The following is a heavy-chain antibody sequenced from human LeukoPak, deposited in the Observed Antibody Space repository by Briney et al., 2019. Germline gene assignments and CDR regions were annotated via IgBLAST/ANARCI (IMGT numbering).Heavy chain of an antibody. Sequence: ASMKVSCKASGYTFTSYDINWVRQATGQGLEWMGWMNPNSGNTGYAQKFQGRVTMTRNTSISTAYMELSSLRSENTAVYYCARGAWELRYYYYGMDVWGQGTTVTVSS. CDR2: MNPNSGNT. V-gene: IGHV1-8*01. CDR1: GYTFTSYD. J-gene: IGHJ6*02. CDR3: ARGAWELRYYYYGMDV. D-gene: IGHD1-26*01.